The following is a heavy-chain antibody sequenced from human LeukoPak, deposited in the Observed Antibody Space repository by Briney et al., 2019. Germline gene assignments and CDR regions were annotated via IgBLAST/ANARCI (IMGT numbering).Heavy chain of an antibody. V-gene: IGHV3-33*06. CDR1: GFTFISYG. CDR3: AKDSTVTTSHFDY. D-gene: IGHD4-17*01. CDR2: IWYDGSNK. Sequence: GGSLRLSCAASGFTFISYGMHWVRQAPGKGLEWVAVIWYDGSNKYYADSVKGRFTISRDNSKNTLYLQMNSLRAEDTAVYYCAKDSTVTTSHFDYWGQGTLVTVSS. J-gene: IGHJ4*02.